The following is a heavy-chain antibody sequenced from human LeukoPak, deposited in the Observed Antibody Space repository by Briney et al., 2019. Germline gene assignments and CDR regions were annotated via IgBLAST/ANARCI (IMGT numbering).Heavy chain of an antibody. CDR2: VFYSGNT. CDR1: GGSISSSSYY. CDR3: ARDGRAFDY. D-gene: IGHD1-26*01. V-gene: IGHV4-39*07. J-gene: IGHJ4*02. Sequence: SETPSLTCTVSGGSISSSSYYWGWIRQPPGKGLEWIGSVFYSGNTYYNPSLKSRVTISVDTSKNQFSLKLSSVTAADTAVYYCARDGRAFDYWGQGTLVTVSS.